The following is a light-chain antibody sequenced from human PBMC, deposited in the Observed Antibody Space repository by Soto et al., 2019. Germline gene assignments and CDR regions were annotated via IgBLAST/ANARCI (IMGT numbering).Light chain of an antibody. CDR3: QQYVGSPPYT. CDR1: QSLSSNY. V-gene: IGKV3-20*01. J-gene: IGKJ2*01. Sequence: VLTQSPGTMSLSPGERATISCRASQSLSSNYLAWYQHKPGQAPRLLIYGASSRATGTPHRFSGSGSGTDFTLTLSRLEPEDCGVFYCQQYVGSPPYTFSRGTRLEIK. CDR2: GAS.